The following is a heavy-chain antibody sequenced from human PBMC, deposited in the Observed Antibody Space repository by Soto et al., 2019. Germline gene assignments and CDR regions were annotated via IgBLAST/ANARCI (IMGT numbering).Heavy chain of an antibody. CDR1: GYTFSDYY. CDR3: AREPATAKPEGVDF. V-gene: IGHV1-2*02. Sequence: QVQLVQSGAEVRKPGASVKVSCKASGYTFSDYYIHWVRQAPGQGLEWMGWINPNSGGTKYAPKFQGGFTMTMDTSITTANMELSRRRSGEPAGYYFAREPATAKPEGVDFMGQGTLVTFSS. CDR2: INPNSGGT. J-gene: IGHJ4*02. D-gene: IGHD3-16*01.